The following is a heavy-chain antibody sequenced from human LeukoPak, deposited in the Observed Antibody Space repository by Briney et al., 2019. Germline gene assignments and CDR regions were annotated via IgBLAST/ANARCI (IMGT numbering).Heavy chain of an antibody. CDR3: AKHLWFGELSAFDC. Sequence: PGGSLRLSCVASGFTFSSYAMTWVRQAPGKGLEWVSSITESGGITYYAASVKGRFTISRDNSKNTLSVQMNSLRAEDTAVYYCAKHLWFGELSAFDCWGQGTLVTVSS. CDR1: GFTFSSYA. J-gene: IGHJ4*02. CDR2: ITESGGIT. V-gene: IGHV3-23*01. D-gene: IGHD3-10*01.